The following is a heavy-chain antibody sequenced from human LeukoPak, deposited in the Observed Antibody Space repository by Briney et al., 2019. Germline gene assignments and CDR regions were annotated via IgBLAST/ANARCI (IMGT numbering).Heavy chain of an antibody. CDR3: ARGGRGGDYAFDI. CDR2: ISSGGSTM. D-gene: IGHD2-21*01. V-gene: IGHV3-11*04. J-gene: IGHJ3*02. Sequence: GGSLRFSCAASGFTFSDYYLSWIRQAPGKGLEWISYISSGGSTMYYADSVKGRFTISRDNAKNSLYLQMNSLRAEDTAVYYCARGGRGGDYAFDIWGQGTMVTVSS. CDR1: GFTFSDYY.